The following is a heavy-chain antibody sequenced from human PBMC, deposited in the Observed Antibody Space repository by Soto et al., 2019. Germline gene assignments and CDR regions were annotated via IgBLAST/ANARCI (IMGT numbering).Heavy chain of an antibody. CDR3: AKVLSFLEWLFHDY. V-gene: IGHV3-23*01. Sequence: PGGSMRLSCAASRFTFSTYAMSWVRQAPGKGLEWVSTISSSGGNTYYADSVKGRFTISRDNSKNTVYLLMNSLRAEDTAVYYCAKVLSFLEWLFHDYWGQGTLVTVSS. J-gene: IGHJ4*02. CDR1: RFTFSTYA. CDR2: ISSSGGNT. D-gene: IGHD3-3*02.